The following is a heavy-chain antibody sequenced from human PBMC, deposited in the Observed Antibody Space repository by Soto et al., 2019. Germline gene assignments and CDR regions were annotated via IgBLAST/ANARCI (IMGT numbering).Heavy chain of an antibody. J-gene: IGHJ4*02. D-gene: IGHD3-22*01. CDR2: IYYSGST. Sequence: SETLSLTCTVSGGSISSGDYYWSWIRQPPGKGLEWIGYIYYSGSTYYNPSLKSRVTISVDTSKNQFPLKLSSVTAADTAVYYCARDTDYYDSSGYYYYFDYWGQGTLVTVSS. V-gene: IGHV4-30-4*01. CDR1: GGSISSGDYY. CDR3: ARDTDYYDSSGYYYYFDY.